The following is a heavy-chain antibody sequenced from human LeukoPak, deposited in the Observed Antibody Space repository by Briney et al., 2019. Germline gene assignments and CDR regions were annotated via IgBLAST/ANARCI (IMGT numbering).Heavy chain of an antibody. CDR2: ISGSADNT. Sequence: GGSLRLSCVASGFIFYNYALSWVRQAPGKGLEWVSGISGSADNTYYADSVKGRFTISRDISKNTVYLQMNNLRVDDTAVYYCAKGPKLGDGFHCDYWGQGTLVTVSS. V-gene: IGHV3-23*01. CDR3: AKGPKLGDGFHCDY. J-gene: IGHJ4*02. D-gene: IGHD5-24*01. CDR1: GFIFYNYA.